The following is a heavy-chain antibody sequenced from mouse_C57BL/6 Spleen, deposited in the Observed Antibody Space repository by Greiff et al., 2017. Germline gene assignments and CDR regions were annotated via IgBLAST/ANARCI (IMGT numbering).Heavy chain of an antibody. V-gene: IGHV5-17*01. CDR1: GFTFSDYG. J-gene: IGHJ3*01. Sequence: EVQLQESGGGLVKPGGSLKLSCAASGFTFSDYGMHWVRQAPEKGLEWVAYISSGSSTIYYADTVKGRFTISRDNAKNTLFLQMTSLRSEDTAMYYCARPIHYGYDGFAYWGQGTLVTVSA. CDR2: ISSGSSTI. CDR3: ARPIHYGYDGFAY. D-gene: IGHD2-2*01.